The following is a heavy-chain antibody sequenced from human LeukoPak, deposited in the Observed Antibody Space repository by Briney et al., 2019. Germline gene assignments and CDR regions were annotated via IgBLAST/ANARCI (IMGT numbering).Heavy chain of an antibody. CDR2: IKQDGSEK. D-gene: IGHD3-22*01. CDR3: ARNKYYDRYFDS. CDR1: GFTFNSSW. Sequence: GGSLRLSCVASGFTFNSSWLSWVRKPPAKGLEWVANIKQDGSEKYYVDSVKGRFTISRDNAKNSVSLQMNSLRAEDTAVYYCARNKYYDRYFDSWGQGILVTVSS. V-gene: IGHV3-7*01. J-gene: IGHJ4*02.